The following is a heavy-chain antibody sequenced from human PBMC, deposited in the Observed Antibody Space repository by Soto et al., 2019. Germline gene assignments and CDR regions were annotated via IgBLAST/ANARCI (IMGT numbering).Heavy chain of an antibody. J-gene: IGHJ4*02. CDR1: GFTFSSYA. CDR2: ISGSGGST. CDR3: AKTSPIVVVVAAIDY. Sequence: EVQLLESGGGLVQPGGSLRLSCAASGFTFSSYAMSWVRQAPGKGLEWVSAISGSGGSTYYADSVKGRFTISRDNSKNPLYLQMNSLRGEDTAVYYCAKTSPIVVVVAAIDYWGPGTLVPV. D-gene: IGHD2-15*01. V-gene: IGHV3-23*01.